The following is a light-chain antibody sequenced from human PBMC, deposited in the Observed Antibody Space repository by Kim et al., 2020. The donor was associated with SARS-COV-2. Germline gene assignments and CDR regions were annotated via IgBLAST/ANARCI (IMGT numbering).Light chain of an antibody. J-gene: IGLJ2*01. CDR1: NIGSKS. V-gene: IGLV3-21*04. CDR2: YDS. CDR3: QVWDSSSDHVV. Sequence: PGKTARITWGGNNIGSKSVHWYQQKPGQAPVLVIYYDSDRPSGIPERISGSNSGNTATLTISRVEAGDEADYYCQVWDSSSDHVVFGGGTQLTVL.